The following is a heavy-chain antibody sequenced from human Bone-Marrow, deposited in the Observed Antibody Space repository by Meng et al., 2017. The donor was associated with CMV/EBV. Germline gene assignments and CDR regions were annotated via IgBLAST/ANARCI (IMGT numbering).Heavy chain of an antibody. Sequence: SVKVSCKASGGTFSSYTISWVRQAPGQGLEWMGGIIPILGIANYAQKFQGRVTITADKSTSTAYMELSSLRSEDTAVYYCAAPYCSSTSCYSGGLDAFDIWGQGTMVTVSS. CDR2: IIPILGIA. D-gene: IGHD2-2*01. CDR3: AAPYCSSTSCYSGGLDAFDI. CDR1: GGTFSSYT. J-gene: IGHJ3*02. V-gene: IGHV1-69*10.